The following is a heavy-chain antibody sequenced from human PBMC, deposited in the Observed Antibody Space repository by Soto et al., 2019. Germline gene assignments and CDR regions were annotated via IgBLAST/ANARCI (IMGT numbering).Heavy chain of an antibody. CDR3: ARARVGASSFDY. Sequence: SETLSLTCTVSGGSISSYYWSWIRQPPGKGLEWIGYIYYSGSTNYNPSLKSRVTISVDTTKNQFSLKLSSVTAADTAVYYCARARVGASSFDYWGQGTLVTVSS. CDR1: GGSISSYY. V-gene: IGHV4-59*08. CDR2: IYYSGST. J-gene: IGHJ4*02. D-gene: IGHD1-26*01.